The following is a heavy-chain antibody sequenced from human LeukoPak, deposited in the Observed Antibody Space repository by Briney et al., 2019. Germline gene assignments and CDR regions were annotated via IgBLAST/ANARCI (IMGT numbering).Heavy chain of an antibody. D-gene: IGHD1/OR15-1a*01. CDR2: INRDETDI. J-gene: IGHJ1*01. V-gene: IGHV3-7*01. Sequence: GGSLRLSXAASGFNFNSYMGWVRQAPEDGLECVAIINRDETDIYCVDSVKGRLTISRDNAKSSLFLEMNSLRVEDTGVYYCARGDGRGRSDGTTWGPGTLVTVSS. CDR3: ARGDGRGRSDGTT. CDR1: GFNFNSY.